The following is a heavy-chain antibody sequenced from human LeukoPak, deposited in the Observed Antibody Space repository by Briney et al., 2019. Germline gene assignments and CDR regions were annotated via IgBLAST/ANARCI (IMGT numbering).Heavy chain of an antibody. CDR3: ARHRDCSTGSCYPDF. J-gene: IGHJ4*02. CDR2: IAPGDSYT. V-gene: IGHV5-10-1*01. D-gene: IGHD2-15*01. Sequence: GESLKISCKGSGYSFTSHWVTWVRQMPGKGLEWMGRIAPGDSYTNYSPSLQGHVTISADKSDSTAYLQWSSLKASDTAMYYCARHRDCSTGSCYPDFWGQGTLVTVSS. CDR1: GYSFTSHW.